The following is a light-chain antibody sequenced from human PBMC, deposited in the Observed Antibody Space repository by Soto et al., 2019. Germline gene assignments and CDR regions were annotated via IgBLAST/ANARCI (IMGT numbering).Light chain of an antibody. Sequence: QSALTQPRSVSESPGQSVTMSCTGTSSDVGNYNSVSWYQQHPGKAPKLIIYDVRKRPSGVPARFSGSKSGNTASLTISGLQAEDEADYFCCSYAGSHTYVFGTGTKLTVL. CDR2: DVR. CDR3: CSYAGSHTYV. CDR1: SSDVGNYNS. J-gene: IGLJ1*01. V-gene: IGLV2-11*01.